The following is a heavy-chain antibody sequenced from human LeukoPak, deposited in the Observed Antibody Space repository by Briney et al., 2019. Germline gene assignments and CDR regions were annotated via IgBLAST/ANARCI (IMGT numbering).Heavy chain of an antibody. V-gene: IGHV1-69*13. CDR1: GGTFSSYA. D-gene: IGHD3-22*01. J-gene: IGHJ5*02. CDR3: AAGLGESSGYYYVFGLS. CDR2: IIPIFGTA. Sequence: SVKVSCEASGGTFSSYAISWVRQAPGQGLEWMGGIIPIFGTANYAQKFQGRVTITADESTSTAYMGLSSLRSEDTAVYYCAAGLGESSGYYYVFGLSWGQGTLVTVSS.